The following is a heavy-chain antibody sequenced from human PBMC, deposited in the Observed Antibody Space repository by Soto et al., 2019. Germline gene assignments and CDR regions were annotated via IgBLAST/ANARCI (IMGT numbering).Heavy chain of an antibody. V-gene: IGHV1-58*01. CDR2: IVVGSGNT. Sequence: SVKVSCKASGFTFTSSAVQWLRQARGQRLEWIGWIVVGSGNTNYAQKFQERVTITRDMSTSTAYMELSSLRSEDTAVYYCAADVNPVQSFWSVVDAFDIWGQGTMVTVSS. D-gene: IGHD3-3*01. CDR3: AADVNPVQSFWSVVDAFDI. J-gene: IGHJ3*02. CDR1: GFTFTSSA.